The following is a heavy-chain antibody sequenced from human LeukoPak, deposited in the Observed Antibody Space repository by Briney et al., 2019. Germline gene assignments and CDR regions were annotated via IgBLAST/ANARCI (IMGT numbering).Heavy chain of an antibody. V-gene: IGHV4-59*01. Sequence: SETLSLTCTVSGDSISSYYWSWIRQPPGKGLEWIGYIYYSGSTNYNSSLKSRVTISVDTSKNQFSLKLSSVTAADTAVYYCARLRYYGSGSYGPNWFDPWGQGTLVTVSS. D-gene: IGHD3-10*01. CDR1: GDSISSYY. CDR3: ARLRYYGSGSYGPNWFDP. J-gene: IGHJ5*02. CDR2: IYYSGST.